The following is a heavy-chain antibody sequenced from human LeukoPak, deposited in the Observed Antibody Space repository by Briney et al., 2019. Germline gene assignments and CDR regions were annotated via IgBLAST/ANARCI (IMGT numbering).Heavy chain of an antibody. CDR1: GYTLTELS. V-gene: IGHV1-2*02. CDR3: ARHFPPGGFPGY. D-gene: IGHD2-8*02. CDR2: INPNSGGT. J-gene: IGHJ4*02. Sequence: ASVKVSCKVSGYTLTELSMHWVRQATGQGLEWMGWINPNSGGTNYAQKFQGRVTMTRDTSISTAYMELSRLRSDDTAVYYCARHFPPGGFPGYWGQGTLVTVSS.